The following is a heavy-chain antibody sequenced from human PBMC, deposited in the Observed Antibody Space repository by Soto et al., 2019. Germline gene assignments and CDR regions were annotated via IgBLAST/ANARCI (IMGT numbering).Heavy chain of an antibody. CDR3: ARLVVPAAKQMKRTMPLYYYYYYYGMDV. D-gene: IGHD2-2*01. V-gene: IGHV1-18*04. Sequence: GASMKVSCKASGYTFTSYGISWVRQAPGQGLEWMGWISAYNGNTNYAQKLQGRVTMTTDTSTSTAYMELRSLRSDDTAVYYCARLVVPAAKQMKRTMPLYYYYYYYGMDVWGQGTTVTVSS. J-gene: IGHJ6*02. CDR1: GYTFTSYG. CDR2: ISAYNGNT.